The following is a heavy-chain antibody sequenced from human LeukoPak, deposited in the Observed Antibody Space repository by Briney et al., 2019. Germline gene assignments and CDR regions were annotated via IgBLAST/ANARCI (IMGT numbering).Heavy chain of an antibody. Sequence: PGGSLRLSCAASGFTFSSYAMSWVRQAPGKGMEWVSAISGSGGSTYYADSVKGRFTISRDNSKNTLYLQMNSLRAEDTAVYYCAKHGTYYYDSSGPYWGQGTLVTVSS. J-gene: IGHJ4*02. D-gene: IGHD3-22*01. CDR1: GFTFSSYA. CDR2: ISGSGGST. V-gene: IGHV3-23*01. CDR3: AKHGTYYYDSSGPY.